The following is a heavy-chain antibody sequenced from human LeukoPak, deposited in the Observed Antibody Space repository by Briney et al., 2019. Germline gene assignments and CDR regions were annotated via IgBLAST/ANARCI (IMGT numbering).Heavy chain of an antibody. CDR2: INHSGST. D-gene: IGHD4-11*01. Sequence: TSETLSLTCAVYGGSFSGYYWSWIRQPPGKGLEWIGEINHSGSTNYNPSLKSRVTISVDTSKNQFSLKLSSVTAADTAVYYCARGHHPWMTTPFDYWGQGTLVTVSS. V-gene: IGHV4-34*01. CDR1: GGSFSGYY. J-gene: IGHJ4*02. CDR3: ARGHHPWMTTPFDY.